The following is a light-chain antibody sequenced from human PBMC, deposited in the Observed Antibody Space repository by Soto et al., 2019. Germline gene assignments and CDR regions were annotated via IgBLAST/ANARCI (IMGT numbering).Light chain of an antibody. Sequence: EIVLTQYPATLSLSPGERATLSCRASQSVSSTYLIWYQQKPGQAPRLLIYGASSRATGVPDRFSGSGSGTEFTLTISSLQPDDFATYYCQHYNSYSEAFGQGTKVDIK. CDR2: GAS. CDR1: QSVSSTY. J-gene: IGKJ1*01. CDR3: QHYNSYSEA. V-gene: IGKV3-20*01.